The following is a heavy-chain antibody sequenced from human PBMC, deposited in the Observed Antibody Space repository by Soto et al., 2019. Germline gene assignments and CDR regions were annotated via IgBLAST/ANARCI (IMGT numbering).Heavy chain of an antibody. V-gene: IGHV4-4*07. J-gene: IGHJ4*02. CDR2: IYTSGDT. Sequence: PSETLSLTCTVSGGSISDYYWSWLRQPAGKGLEWIGRIYTSGDTDYNPSLESRVTISIDTSKNQFSLKVTSVTAADTAVYYCARERREKIHDGYDIDYWGQGTLVTVSS. CDR1: GGSISDYY. D-gene: IGHD5-12*01. CDR3: ARERREKIHDGYDIDY.